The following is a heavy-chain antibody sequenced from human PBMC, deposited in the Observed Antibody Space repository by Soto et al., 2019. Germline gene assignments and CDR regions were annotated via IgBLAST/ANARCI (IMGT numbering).Heavy chain of an antibody. J-gene: IGHJ4*02. CDR1: GGTFSSYA. V-gene: IGHV1-69*05. CDR2: IIPIFGTA. D-gene: IGHD5-18*01. Sequence: QVQLVQSGAEVKKPGSSVKVSCKASGGTFSSYAISWVRQAPGQGREWVGGIIPIFGTANYAQKFQGRVTIPPDESTSTAYMERRSLRSEDTDVYYCARGSADTANLFDYWGQGPLVTVSS. CDR3: ARGSADTANLFDY.